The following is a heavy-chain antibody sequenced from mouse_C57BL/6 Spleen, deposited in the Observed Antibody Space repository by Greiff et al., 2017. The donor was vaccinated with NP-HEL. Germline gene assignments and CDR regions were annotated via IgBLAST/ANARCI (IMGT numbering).Heavy chain of an antibody. V-gene: IGHV1-50*01. Sequence: VQLQQSGAELVKPGASVKLSCKASGYTFTSYWMQWVKQRPGQGLEWIGEIDPSDSYTNYNQKFKGKATLTVDTSSSTAYMQLSSLTSEDSAVYYCARGGSDSSGYDYWGQGTTLTVSS. D-gene: IGHD3-2*02. CDR1: GYTFTSYW. CDR2: IDPSDSYT. J-gene: IGHJ2*01. CDR3: ARGGSDSSGYDY.